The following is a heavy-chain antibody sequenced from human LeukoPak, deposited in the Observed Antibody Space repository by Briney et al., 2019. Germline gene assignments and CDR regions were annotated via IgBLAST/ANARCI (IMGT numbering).Heavy chain of an antibody. Sequence: SQTLSLTCTVSGGSISSGGFYWSWIRQHPGKGQEWIGYIYYSGSNYYNPSLKSRVIISVDTSKNQFSLKLNSVTAADTAVYYCARMSLYGSGSYFFDYWGQGTLVTVSS. CDR3: ARMSLYGSGSYFFDY. CDR2: IYYSGSN. J-gene: IGHJ4*02. D-gene: IGHD3-10*01. V-gene: IGHV4-31*03. CDR1: GGSISSGGFY.